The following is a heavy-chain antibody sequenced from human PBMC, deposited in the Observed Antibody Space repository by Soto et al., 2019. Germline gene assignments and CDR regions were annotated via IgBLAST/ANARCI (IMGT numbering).Heavy chain of an antibody. D-gene: IGHD6-19*01. CDR2: INHSGST. CDR1: GGSFSGYY. J-gene: IGHJ4*02. CDR3: ARGPSGWYLG. Sequence: QVQLQQWGAGLLKPSETLSLTCAVYGGSFSGYYWSWIRQPPGKGLEWIGEINHSGSTNYNPSLNSRVTISVDTSKNQFSQKLSSVTAADTAVYYCARGPSGWYLGWGQGTLVTVSS. V-gene: IGHV4-34*01.